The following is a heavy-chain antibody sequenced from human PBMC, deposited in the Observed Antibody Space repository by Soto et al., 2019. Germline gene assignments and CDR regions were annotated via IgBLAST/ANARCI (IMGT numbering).Heavy chain of an antibody. CDR3: ARLIAAGDFYAMDV. Sequence: GESLKISCKGSGYKFTSYYIAWVRQMPGKGLDWMGIIYPGDSDTRYSPSFQGRVTISADKSISTAYLQWSSLKALDTAIYYCARLIAAGDFYAMDVWGPGTTVTVSS. V-gene: IGHV5-51*01. D-gene: IGHD6-13*01. J-gene: IGHJ6*02. CDR1: GYKFTSYY. CDR2: IYPGDSDT.